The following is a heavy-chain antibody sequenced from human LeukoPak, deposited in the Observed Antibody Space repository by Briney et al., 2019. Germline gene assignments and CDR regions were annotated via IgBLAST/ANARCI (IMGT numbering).Heavy chain of an antibody. CDR1: GFTFSNYA. CDR2: ISGSGDST. D-gene: IGHD3-16*01. V-gene: IGHV3-23*01. CDR3: ARARRSQYSYYGMDV. J-gene: IGHJ6*02. Sequence: SGGSLRLSCAASGFTFSNYAMNWVRQAPGKGLEWVSGISGSGDSTYYADSVKGRLTVSRDKSNNTLYLQMNSLRAEDTAVYYCARARRSQYSYYGMDVWGQGTTVTVSS.